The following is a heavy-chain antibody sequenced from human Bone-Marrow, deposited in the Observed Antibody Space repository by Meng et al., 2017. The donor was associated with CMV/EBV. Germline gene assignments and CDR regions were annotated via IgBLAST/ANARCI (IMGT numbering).Heavy chain of an antibody. V-gene: IGHV4-59*01. J-gene: IGHJ4*02. CDR1: GGSISSYY. Sequence: SEALSLTCTVSGGSISSYYWSWIRQPPGKGLEWIGYIYYSGSTNYDPSLKSRVTISVDTSKTQFSLRLSSVTAADTAVYYCARDWGSGYAWGYWGQGTLVTVSS. CDR3: ARDWGSGYAWGY. D-gene: IGHD5-12*01. CDR2: IYYSGST.